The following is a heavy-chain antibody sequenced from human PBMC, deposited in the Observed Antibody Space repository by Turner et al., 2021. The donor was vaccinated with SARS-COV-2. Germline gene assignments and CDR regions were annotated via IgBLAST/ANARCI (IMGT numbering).Heavy chain of an antibody. V-gene: IGHV3-66*01. Sequence: EVQVVVSGGDLVQPGGSLGPPVAASGFTVSRHYMSWVRQAPGKGLEWVSVIYSGAGTDYTDSVKGRFTISRDNSKNTVYLQMNSLRAEDTAVYYCAPVNYCGGTCYFEYWGQGTLVTVSS. CDR2: IYSGAGT. CDR1: GFTVSRHY. D-gene: IGHD2-15*01. J-gene: IGHJ4*02. CDR3: APVNYCGGTCYFEY.